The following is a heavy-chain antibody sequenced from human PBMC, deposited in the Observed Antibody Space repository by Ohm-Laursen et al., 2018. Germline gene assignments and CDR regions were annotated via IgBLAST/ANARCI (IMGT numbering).Heavy chain of an antibody. CDR3: ARDPPEDSSWYADY. D-gene: IGHD6-13*01. CDR2: IKPDASEE. CDR1: GFTMRNYW. Sequence: SLRLSCTASGFTMRNYWMSWVCQAPGKGLEWVANIKPDASEEHYVDSVKGRLTITRDNANNTVYLQMNSLRAEDTAVYYCARDPPEDSSWYADYWGQGTRVTVSP. V-gene: IGHV3-7*01. J-gene: IGHJ4*02.